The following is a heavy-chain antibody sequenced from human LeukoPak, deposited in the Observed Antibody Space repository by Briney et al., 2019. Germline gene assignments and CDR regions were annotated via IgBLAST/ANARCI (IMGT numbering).Heavy chain of an antibody. Sequence: PGESLRLSCAASGFTFSNYWMTWVRQAPGKGLEWVAHINQDGSKEYYMDSVKARFTISRDNAKNSLSLQMSSLRAEDTAAYYCVRDGGVSGYDLLDYWGQGTLVTVSS. CDR2: INQDGSKE. V-gene: IGHV3-7*01. D-gene: IGHD5-12*01. CDR1: GFTFSNYW. J-gene: IGHJ4*02. CDR3: VRDGGVSGYDLLDY.